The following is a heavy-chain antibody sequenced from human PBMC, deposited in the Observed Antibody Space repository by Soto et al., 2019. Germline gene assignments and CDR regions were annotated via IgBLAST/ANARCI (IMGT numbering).Heavy chain of an antibody. J-gene: IGHJ4*02. D-gene: IGHD6-19*01. CDR1: GFTFSSYW. V-gene: IGHV3-74*01. CDR3: ARLLAVAGSNY. Sequence: PGGSLRLSCAASGFTFSSYWMHWVRQPPGKGLVWVSRINPDGSSTSYADSVRGRFTVSRDNAKNTVYLQMNSLRAEDTAVYYCARLLAVAGSNYWGQGALVTVS. CDR2: INPDGSST.